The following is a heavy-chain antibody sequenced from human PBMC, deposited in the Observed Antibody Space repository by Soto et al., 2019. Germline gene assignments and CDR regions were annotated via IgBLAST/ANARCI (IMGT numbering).Heavy chain of an antibody. J-gene: IGHJ4*02. D-gene: IGHD6-19*01. CDR1: GFTFSSYG. CDR3: ARDSRAVADNTFDY. CDR2: IWYDGSNK. Sequence: GGSLRLSCAASGFTFSSYGMHWVRQAPGKGLEWVAVIWYDGSNKYYADSVKGRFTISRDNSKNTLYLQMNSLRAEDTAVYYCARDSRAVADNTFDYWGQGTLVTVSS. V-gene: IGHV3-33*01.